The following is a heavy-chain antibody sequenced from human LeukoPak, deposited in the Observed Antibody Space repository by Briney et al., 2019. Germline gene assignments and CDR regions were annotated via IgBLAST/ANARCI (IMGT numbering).Heavy chain of an antibody. Sequence: GGSLRLSCAASGFSFSNYAMSWVRPAPGTGLEWVSTVSGSGGRTSYADSVKGRFTISRDNSKNTLYLQMNSLRAEDTAVYYCARASETYYFDSWGQGTLVTVSS. CDR3: ARASETYYFDS. V-gene: IGHV3-23*01. D-gene: IGHD1-26*01. J-gene: IGHJ4*02. CDR1: GFSFSNYA. CDR2: VSGSGGRT.